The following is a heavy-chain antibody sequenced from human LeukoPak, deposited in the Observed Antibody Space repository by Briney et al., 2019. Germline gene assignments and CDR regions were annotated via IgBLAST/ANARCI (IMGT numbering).Heavy chain of an antibody. CDR1: CGSFSGYY. D-gene: IGHD6-13*01. CDR2: VNHSGST. CDR3: ASTNSYSSSWYDY. Sequence: SETLSLTCTVYCGSFSGYYWSWISQPQGKGLEWIGEVNHSGSTNYNPSLKSRVTISVDTSKNQFSLKLSSVTAADTAVYYCASTNSYSSSWYDYWGQGSLVTVSS. V-gene: IGHV4-34*01. J-gene: IGHJ4*02.